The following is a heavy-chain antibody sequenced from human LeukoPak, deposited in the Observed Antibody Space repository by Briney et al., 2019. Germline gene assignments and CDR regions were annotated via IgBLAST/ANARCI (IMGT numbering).Heavy chain of an antibody. Sequence: GESLKISCEGSGYSITSYWIGWGRQMPGEGLEWMAIVWPGDSDTRYSPSFQGQVTISADKSINTAYLQWSRLKASDTAKGFCVRHSAGRVTSAGYMDYWGQGTLVTVSS. CDR3: VRHSAGRVTSAGYMDY. CDR2: VWPGDSDT. V-gene: IGHV5-51*01. J-gene: IGHJ4*02. CDR1: GYSITSYW. D-gene: IGHD6-13*01.